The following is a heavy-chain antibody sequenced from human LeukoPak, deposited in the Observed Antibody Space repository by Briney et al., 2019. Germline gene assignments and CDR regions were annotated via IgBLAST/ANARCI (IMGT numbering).Heavy chain of an antibody. V-gene: IGHV4-39*01. J-gene: IGHJ4*02. CDR1: GGSISSGSYY. Sequence: SETLSLTCTVSGGSISSGSYYWSWIRQPAGKGLEWIGSIYYSGSTYYNPSLKSRVTISVDTSKNQFSLKLSSVTAADTAVYYCARLVIREVYFDYWGQGTLVTVSS. CDR2: IYYSGST. CDR3: ARLVIREVYFDY.